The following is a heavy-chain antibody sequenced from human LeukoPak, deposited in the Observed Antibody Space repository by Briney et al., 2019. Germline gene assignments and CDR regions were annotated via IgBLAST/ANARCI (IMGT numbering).Heavy chain of an antibody. CDR3: AKERSSGWPFDY. Sequence: PGGSLRLSCAASGFTFSTYAMSWVRQAPGKRLEWVAGISDSGYKTYYADSVKGRFTISRDNSKNTLYLEMNSLRADDTAVYYCAKERSSGWPFDYWGQGTLVTVSS. V-gene: IGHV3-23*01. CDR1: GFTFSTYA. D-gene: IGHD6-19*01. CDR2: ISDSGYKT. J-gene: IGHJ4*02.